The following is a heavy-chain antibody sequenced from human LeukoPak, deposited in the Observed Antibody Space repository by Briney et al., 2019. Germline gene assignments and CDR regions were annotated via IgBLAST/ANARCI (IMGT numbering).Heavy chain of an antibody. CDR1: GYTFTGYY. V-gene: IGHV1-2*02. J-gene: IGHJ3*02. CDR3: AREGLELPDAFDI. CDR2: INPNSGGT. Sequence: GASVKASCKASGYTFTGYYMHWVRRAPGQGLEWMGWINPNSGGTNYAQKFQGRVTMTRDTSISTAYMELSRLRSDDTAVYYCAREGLELPDAFDIWGQGTMVTVSS. D-gene: IGHD1-7*01.